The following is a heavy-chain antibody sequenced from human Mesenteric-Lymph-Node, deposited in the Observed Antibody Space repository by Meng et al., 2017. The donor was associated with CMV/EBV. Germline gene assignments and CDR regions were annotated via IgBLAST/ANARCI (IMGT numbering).Heavy chain of an antibody. V-gene: IGHV4-61*08. Sequence: SETLSLTCTVSGDSVSSGDYYWSWIRQSPGKGLEWIGNIYYIGTTDYNPSLKSRVIISVDTAKNQFSLDLRSVTAADTAVYYCASNSSSGGWFDPWGLGTLVTVSS. CDR1: GDSVSSGDYY. D-gene: IGHD6-6*01. J-gene: IGHJ5*02. CDR2: IYYIGTT. CDR3: ASNSSSGGWFDP.